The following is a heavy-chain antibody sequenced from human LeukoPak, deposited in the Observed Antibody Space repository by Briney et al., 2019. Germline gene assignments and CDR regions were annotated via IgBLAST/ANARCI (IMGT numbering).Heavy chain of an antibody. Sequence: SGTLSLTCAVSGGSISSSNWWSWVRQPPGKGLEWIGEIYHSGSTNYNPSLKSRVTISVDKSKNQFSLKLSSVTAADTAVYYCARTRDLAAYYYGSGFYFDYWGQGTLVTVSS. CDR2: IYHSGST. V-gene: IGHV4-4*02. CDR1: GGSISSSNW. D-gene: IGHD3-10*01. CDR3: ARTRDLAAYYYGSGFYFDY. J-gene: IGHJ4*02.